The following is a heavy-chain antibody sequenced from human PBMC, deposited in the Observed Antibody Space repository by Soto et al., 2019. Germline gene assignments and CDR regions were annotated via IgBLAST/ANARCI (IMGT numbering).Heavy chain of an antibody. V-gene: IGHV4-31*03. J-gene: IGHJ6*02. CDR2: IYYSGST. CDR1: GGSISSGGYY. CDR3: AGYYGDYDYYYYGMDV. D-gene: IGHD4-17*01. Sequence: TPFLTRTVSGGSISSGGYYWSLIRQHPGKGLEWIGYIYYSGSTYYNPSLKSRVTISVDTPKNQFSLKLSSVTAADTAVYYCAGYYGDYDYYYYGMDVWGQGTTVTVSS.